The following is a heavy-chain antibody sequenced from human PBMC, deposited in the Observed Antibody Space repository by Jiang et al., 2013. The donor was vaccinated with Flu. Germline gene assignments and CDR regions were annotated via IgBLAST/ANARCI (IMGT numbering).Heavy chain of an antibody. D-gene: IGHD6-13*01. V-gene: IGHV1-3*01. CDR3: ARDMAAAAKGMDV. CDR2: INAGNGNT. J-gene: IGHJ6*02. CDR1: GYTFIYSA. Sequence: GAEVKKPGVSVRVSCKASGYTFIYSALHWVRQAPGQRLEWMGWINAGNGNTKYSQKFQGRVTITRDTSARTVYMELSGLTSEDTAVYYCARDMAAAAKGMDVWGQGTTVIVSS.